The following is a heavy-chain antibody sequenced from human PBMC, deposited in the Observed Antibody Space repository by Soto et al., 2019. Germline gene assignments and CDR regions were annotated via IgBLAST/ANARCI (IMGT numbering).Heavy chain of an antibody. CDR3: VSQGIGALHGLVDV. CDR1: SGPSRSHN. Sequence: QVQLQQSGPGLVKPSETLSLTCTVSSGPSRSHNWGWIRQSPGRGLEWIGYVYDTGSTSYNPSLERRVTISAATSTNHISLTLSSVTAAATAVYYCVSQGIGALHGLVDVWGQGTTVSVSS. J-gene: IGHJ6*02. D-gene: IGHD3-10*01. V-gene: IGHV4-59*08. CDR2: VYDTGST.